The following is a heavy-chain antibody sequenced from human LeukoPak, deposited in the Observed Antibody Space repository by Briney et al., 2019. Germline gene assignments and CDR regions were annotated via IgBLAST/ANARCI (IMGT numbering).Heavy chain of an antibody. V-gene: IGHV4-34*01. D-gene: IGHD2-15*01. J-gene: IGHJ6*03. CDR3: ASFYCSGGSCYQYFFYYYMDV. CDR2: INHSGST. Sequence: SETLSLTCAVYGGSFSGYYWSWIRQPPGKGLEWIGEINHSGSTNYNPSLKSRVTISADTSQNQFSLKLSSVTAADTAVYYCASFYCSGGSCYQYFFYYYMDVWGKGTTVTISS. CDR1: GGSFSGYY.